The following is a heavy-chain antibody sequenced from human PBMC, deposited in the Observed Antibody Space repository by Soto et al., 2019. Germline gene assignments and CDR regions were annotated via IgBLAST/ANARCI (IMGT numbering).Heavy chain of an antibody. J-gene: IGHJ3*02. D-gene: IGHD3-22*01. Sequence: QVQLVESGGGLVKPGGSLRLSCAASGFTFSDYYMSWIRQAPGKGLEWVSYISSSSSYTNYADSVKGRFTISRDNAKNSLYLQMNSLRAEDTAVYYCARGIGDSSGITETGAFDIWGQGTMVTVSS. V-gene: IGHV3-11*06. CDR3: ARGIGDSSGITETGAFDI. CDR2: ISSSSSYT. CDR1: GFTFSDYY.